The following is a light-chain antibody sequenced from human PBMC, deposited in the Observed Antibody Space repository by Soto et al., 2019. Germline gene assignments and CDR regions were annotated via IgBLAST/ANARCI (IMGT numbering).Light chain of an antibody. CDR1: QSVSSY. CDR3: KQRSNWPIT. V-gene: IGKV3-11*01. J-gene: IGKJ5*01. Sequence: EIVLTQSPATLSLSPGERATLSCRASQSVSSYLAWYQQKPGQAPRLLIYDASNRATGIPARFSGSGSGTDFTLSIFSLEPEDFAVYYCKQRSNWPITFGQGTRLEIK. CDR2: DAS.